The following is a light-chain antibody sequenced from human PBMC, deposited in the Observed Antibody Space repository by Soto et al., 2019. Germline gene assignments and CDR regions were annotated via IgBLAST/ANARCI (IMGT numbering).Light chain of an antibody. CDR2: LEGSGSY. V-gene: IGLV4-60*03. CDR3: ETCDSNTHRGV. J-gene: IGLJ2*01. CDR1: SGHSSYI. Sequence: QSVLTQSSSASASLGSSVKLTCTLSSGHSSYIIAWHQQQPGKAPRYLMKLEGSGSYNKGSGVPDRFSGSSSGADRYLTISNLQSEDEAYYYCETCDSNTHRGVFGGGTKLTVL.